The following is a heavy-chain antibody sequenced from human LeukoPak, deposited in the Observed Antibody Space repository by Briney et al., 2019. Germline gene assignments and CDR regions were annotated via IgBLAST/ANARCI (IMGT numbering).Heavy chain of an antibody. Sequence: GESLKISCKGSGYSFTSYWIGWVRQMPGKGLEWMGIIYPGDSDTRYSPSFQGQVTISADKSISTAYLQWSSLKASDTAVYYCARPHSGSYPLGAFDIWGQGTMVTVSS. V-gene: IGHV5-51*01. CDR2: IYPGDSDT. CDR3: ARPHSGSYPLGAFDI. D-gene: IGHD1-26*01. J-gene: IGHJ3*02. CDR1: GYSFTSYW.